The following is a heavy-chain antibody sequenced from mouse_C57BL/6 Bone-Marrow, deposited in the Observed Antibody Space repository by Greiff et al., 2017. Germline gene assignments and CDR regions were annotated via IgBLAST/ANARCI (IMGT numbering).Heavy chain of an antibody. J-gene: IGHJ3*01. CDR2: IDPENGDT. CDR3: TTPITTVVAPFAY. CDR1: GFNIKDDY. Sequence: EVKLMESGAELVRPGASVKLSCTASGFNIKDDYMHWVKQRPEQGLEWIGWIDPENGDTEYASKFQGKATITADTSSNTAYLPLSSLTSEDTAVYYCTTPITTVVAPFAYWGQGTLVTVSA. V-gene: IGHV14-4*01. D-gene: IGHD1-1*01.